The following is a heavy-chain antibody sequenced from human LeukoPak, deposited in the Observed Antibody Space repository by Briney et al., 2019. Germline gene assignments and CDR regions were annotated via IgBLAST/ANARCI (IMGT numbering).Heavy chain of an antibody. CDR1: GGTFSSYA. CDR2: INTSGDKT. CDR3: VKDLYKGDTSTWYYFDY. D-gene: IGHD6-13*01. V-gene: IGHV3-64D*06. J-gene: IGHJ4*02. Sequence: SCKASGGTFSSYAISWVRQAPGKGPEYVSVINTSGDKTYYADSVKGRFTISRDNSKNTVSLQMSSLRAEDTAMYYCVKDLYKGDTSTWYYFDYWGQGTLVTVSS.